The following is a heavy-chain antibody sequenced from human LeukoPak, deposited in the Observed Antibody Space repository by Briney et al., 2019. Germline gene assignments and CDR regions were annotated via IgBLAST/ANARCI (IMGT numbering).Heavy chain of an antibody. J-gene: IGHJ4*02. CDR2: IYTSGST. CDR1: GGSISSYY. V-gene: IGHV4-4*07. Sequence: SETLSLTCTVSGGSISSYYWSWIRQPAGKGLEWTGRIYTSGSTNYNPSLKSRVTMSVDTSKNQFSLKLSSVTAADTAVYYCARVAKDRSGWDGGDYFDYWGQGTLVTVSS. CDR3: ARVAKDRSGWDGGDYFDY. D-gene: IGHD6-19*01.